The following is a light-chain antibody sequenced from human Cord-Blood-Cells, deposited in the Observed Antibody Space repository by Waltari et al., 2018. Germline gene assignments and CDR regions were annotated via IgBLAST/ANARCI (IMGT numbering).Light chain of an antibody. CDR3: MQALQTPIT. J-gene: IGKJ5*01. V-gene: IGKV2-28*01. CDR2: LGS. Sequence: DIVMTQSPLSLPVTPGEPASISCRSSQSLLHSNGYNYLNWYLQKPGQSQQPLSYLGSNRAAGVPDRFSGSGSGTEFTLKISRVEAEDVGVYYCMQALQTPITVGQGTRLEIK. CDR1: QSLLHSNGYNY.